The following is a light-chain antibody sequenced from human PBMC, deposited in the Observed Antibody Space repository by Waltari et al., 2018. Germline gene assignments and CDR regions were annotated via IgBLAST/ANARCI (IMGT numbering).Light chain of an antibody. Sequence: EIVFTQSPATLSLSPGERATLSCRASQSVGDYLAWHQQKPGQAPRLLIYDASNRATGIPARFSGSGSGTDFTLTISSLEPEDFAVYYCQQRSNWPRYTFGQGTKLEIK. J-gene: IGKJ2*01. CDR1: QSVGDY. V-gene: IGKV3-11*01. CDR2: DAS. CDR3: QQRSNWPRYT.